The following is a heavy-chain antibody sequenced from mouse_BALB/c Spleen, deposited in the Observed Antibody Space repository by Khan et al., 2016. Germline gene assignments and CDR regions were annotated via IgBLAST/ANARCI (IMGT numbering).Heavy chain of an antibody. CDR2: IYPGDGDT. CDR1: GYTFTSYW. D-gene: IGHD2-1*01. Sequence: QVQLQQSGAELARPGASVKLSCKASGYTFTSYWMQWVKQRPGQGLEWIGAIYPGDGDTRYTQKFKGKATLTADKSSSTAYMQLSSLASEDSAVXYCARGDDGNYDSAMDYWCQGTSVTVSS. V-gene: IGHV1-87*01. J-gene: IGHJ4*01. CDR3: ARGDDGNYDSAMDY.